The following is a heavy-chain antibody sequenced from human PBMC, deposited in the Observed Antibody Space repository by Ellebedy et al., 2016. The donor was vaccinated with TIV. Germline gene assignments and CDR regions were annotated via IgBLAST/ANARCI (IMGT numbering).Heavy chain of an antibody. CDR1: GFTFTNYN. J-gene: IGHJ4*02. D-gene: IGHD2-15*01. CDR2: IRSTGSDK. Sequence: GESLKISCAASGFTFTNYNMNWVRQSPGKGLAWVSSIRSTGSDKYYAESVKGRFTISRDNAQNTLFLQMNSLRVEDTAVYYCARGWSTPDSWGQGTLVIVSS. CDR3: ARGWSTPDS. V-gene: IGHV3-21*06.